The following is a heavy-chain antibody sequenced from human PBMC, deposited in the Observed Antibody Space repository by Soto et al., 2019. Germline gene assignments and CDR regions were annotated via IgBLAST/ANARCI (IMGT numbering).Heavy chain of an antibody. CDR1: GFTFSSYS. CDR3: ARDSDIVAPYYYGMDV. D-gene: IGHD2-15*01. CDR2: ISSSSSTI. J-gene: IGHJ6*02. V-gene: IGHV3-48*02. Sequence: PVGSLRLSCAASGFTFSSYSMNWVRQAPGKGLEWVSYISSSSSTIYYADSVKGRFTISRDNAKNSLYLQMNSLRDEDTAVYYCARDSDIVAPYYYGMDVWGQGTTVTVSS.